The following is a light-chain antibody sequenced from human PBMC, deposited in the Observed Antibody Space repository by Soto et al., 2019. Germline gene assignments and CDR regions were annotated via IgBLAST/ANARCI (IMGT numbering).Light chain of an antibody. Sequence: EIVLTQSPGTLSFSPGERATLSCRASQSVSSSYLAWYQQKPGQAPRLLIYGASSRATGIPDRFSGSGSGTVFTLTISRLEPEDFAVYYCQQYGSSPSITFGQGTRLEIK. J-gene: IGKJ5*01. CDR3: QQYGSSPSIT. CDR2: GAS. CDR1: QSVSSSY. V-gene: IGKV3-20*01.